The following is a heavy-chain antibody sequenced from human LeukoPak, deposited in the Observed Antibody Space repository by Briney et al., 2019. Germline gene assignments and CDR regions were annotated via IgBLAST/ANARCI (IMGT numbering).Heavy chain of an antibody. D-gene: IGHD6-19*01. J-gene: IGHJ5*02. V-gene: IGHV1-8*01. CDR3: ARRRGVAGRILTGYNWFDP. Sequence: GASVKDSCKASGYTFTSYDINWVRQATGQGLEWMGWMNPNSGNTGYAQKFQGRVTMTRNTSISTAYMELSSLRSEDTAVYYCARRRGVAGRILTGYNWFDPWGQGTLVTVSS. CDR1: GYTFTSYD. CDR2: MNPNSGNT.